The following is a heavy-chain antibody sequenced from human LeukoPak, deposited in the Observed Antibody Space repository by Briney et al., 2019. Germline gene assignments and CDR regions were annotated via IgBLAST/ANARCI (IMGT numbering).Heavy chain of an antibody. D-gene: IGHD6-13*01. Sequence: GGSLRLSCVASGSTFNDYAMNWVRQAPGKGLEWVSSISGSGDSTYYADSVKGRFTSSRDNSRKTLYLQMNNLRADDTAVYYCAKPFSRLDSNTWYLAFDYWGQGTPVTASS. V-gene: IGHV3-23*01. CDR1: GSTFNDYA. CDR3: AKPFSRLDSNTWYLAFDY. CDR2: ISGSGDST. J-gene: IGHJ4*02.